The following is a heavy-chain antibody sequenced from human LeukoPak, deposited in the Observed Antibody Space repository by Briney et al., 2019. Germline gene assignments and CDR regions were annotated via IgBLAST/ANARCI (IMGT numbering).Heavy chain of an antibody. CDR3: AKGSSRPPNAFDI. CDR2: IRQDGSEK. Sequence: GGSLRLSCAASGFTFSGHWMSWVRQAPGKGLEWVASIRQDGSEKHYVDSVEGRFTISRDNAKNSPHLQMNSLRAEDTAVYYCAKGSSRPPNAFDIWGQGTLVTVSS. D-gene: IGHD6-6*01. J-gene: IGHJ3*02. CDR1: GFTFSGHW. V-gene: IGHV3-7*01.